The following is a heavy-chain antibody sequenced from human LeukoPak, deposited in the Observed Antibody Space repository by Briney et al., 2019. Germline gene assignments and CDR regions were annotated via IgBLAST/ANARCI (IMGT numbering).Heavy chain of an antibody. CDR2: ISVYNGNT. V-gene: IGHV1-18*01. Sequence: ASVKVSCKASGYTFTNYGINWVRQAPGQGLEWMGWISVYNGNTNYAQKLQGRVTMTTDTSTSTAYMDLRSLRSDDTAVYYCARDRARWNDPGYWGQGTLVTVSS. D-gene: IGHD1-1*01. CDR3: ARDRARWNDPGY. J-gene: IGHJ4*02. CDR1: GYTFTNYG.